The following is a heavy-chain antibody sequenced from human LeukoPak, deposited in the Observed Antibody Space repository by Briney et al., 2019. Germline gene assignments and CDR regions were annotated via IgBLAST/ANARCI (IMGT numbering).Heavy chain of an antibody. D-gene: IGHD3-10*01. Sequence: PGGSLRLSCAASGFTFSSYAMSWVRQAPGKGLEWVSAISGSGGSTYYADSVKGRFTISRDNSKNTLYLQMNSLRAEDTGIYYCARGRGSYYAEYYFDYWGQGALVTVSS. CDR2: ISGSGGST. CDR1: GFTFSSYA. CDR3: ARGRGSYYAEYYFDY. J-gene: IGHJ4*02. V-gene: IGHV3-23*01.